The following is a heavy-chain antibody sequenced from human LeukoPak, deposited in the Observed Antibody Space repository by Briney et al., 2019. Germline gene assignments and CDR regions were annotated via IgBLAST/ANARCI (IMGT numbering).Heavy chain of an antibody. CDR2: IIPIFGTA. D-gene: IGHD2-21*02. Sequence: GASVKVSCKASGGTFSSYAISWVRQAPGQGLEWMGGIIPIFGTANYAQKFQGRVTITADESTSTAYMELSSLRSEDTAVYYCAVSYCGGDCYAPMWGQGTLVTVSS. CDR1: GGTFSSYA. V-gene: IGHV1-69*13. J-gene: IGHJ4*02. CDR3: AVSYCGGDCYAPM.